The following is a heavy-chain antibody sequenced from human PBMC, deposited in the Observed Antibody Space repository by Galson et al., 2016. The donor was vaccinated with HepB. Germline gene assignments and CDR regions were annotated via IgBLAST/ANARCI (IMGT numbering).Heavy chain of an antibody. V-gene: IGHV3-53*05. D-gene: IGHD3-10*01. CDR1: GFSVSSSY. CDR2: IDSGGRT. Sequence: SLRLSCAVSGFSVSSSYMNWVRLTPGRGLEWVALIDSGGRTYSAESVKGRFTVSSDTSKHMVSLQMYTQRGEDTGVYYCAREGRETRIDMVRGRLTEAYNYYGLDVWGQGTTVTVSS. J-gene: IGHJ6*02. CDR3: AREGRETRIDMVRGRLTEAYNYYGLDV.